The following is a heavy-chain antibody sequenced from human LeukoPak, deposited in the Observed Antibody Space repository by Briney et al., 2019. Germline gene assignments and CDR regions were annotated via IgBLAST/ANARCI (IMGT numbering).Heavy chain of an antibody. Sequence: GGSLRLSCAASGFTFSRYYMHWVRQAPGKGLVWVSRINSDGSSTTYADSVKGRFTISRDNAKNTLYLQMTSLKVEDTAVYYCTRVFVGDEYSSSGYWGQGPLVTVSS. D-gene: IGHD6-13*01. CDR3: TRVFVGDEYSSSGY. CDR2: INSDGSST. J-gene: IGHJ4*02. CDR1: GFTFSRYY. V-gene: IGHV3-74*01.